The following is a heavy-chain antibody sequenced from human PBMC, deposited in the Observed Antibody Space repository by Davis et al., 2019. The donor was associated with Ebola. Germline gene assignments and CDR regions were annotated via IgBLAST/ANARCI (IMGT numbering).Heavy chain of an antibody. D-gene: IGHD6-13*01. J-gene: IGHJ1*01. CDR1: GFTFDDYT. V-gene: IGHV3-23*01. Sequence: PGGSLRLSCAASGFTFDDYTVHWVRQAPGKGLEWVSAISGSGGSTYYADSVKGRFTISRDNSKNTLYLQMNSLRAEDTAVYYCAKEGYSSSWFYFQHWGQGTLVTVSS. CDR2: ISGSGGST. CDR3: AKEGYSSSWFYFQH.